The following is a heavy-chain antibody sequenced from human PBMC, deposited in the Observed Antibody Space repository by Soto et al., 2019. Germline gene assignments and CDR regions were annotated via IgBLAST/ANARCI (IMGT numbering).Heavy chain of an antibody. CDR3: ATGYTYASAPRN. J-gene: IGHJ4*02. CDR1: GFTVSSNY. V-gene: IGHV3-53*01. CDR2: IYTDGST. Sequence: EVQLVESGGGLIQPGGSLRLSCAASGFTVSSNYMSWVRQAPGKGPEWVSVIYTDGSTYYADSVKGRFTISRDNSKNTLYLQMNSLRAEDTAVYYCATGYTYASAPRNWGQGTLVTVSS. D-gene: IGHD5-18*01.